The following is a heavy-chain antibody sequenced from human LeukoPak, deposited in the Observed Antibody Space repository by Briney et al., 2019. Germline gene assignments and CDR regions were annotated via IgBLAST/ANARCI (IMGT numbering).Heavy chain of an antibody. CDR2: IYTSGST. J-gene: IGHJ5*02. CDR3: ARDPRSGKYAAWFDP. Sequence: PSETLSLTCTVSGGSISSYYWSWIRQPAGKGLEWIGRIYTSGSTNYNPSLKSRVTMSVDTSKNQFSLKLSSVTAADTAVYYCARDPRSGKYAAWFDPWGQGTLVTVSS. CDR1: GGSISSYY. D-gene: IGHD5-12*01. V-gene: IGHV4-4*07.